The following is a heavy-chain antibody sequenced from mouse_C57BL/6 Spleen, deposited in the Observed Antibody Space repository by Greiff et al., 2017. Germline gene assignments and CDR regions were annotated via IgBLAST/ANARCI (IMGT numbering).Heavy chain of an antibody. CDR2: INPNNGGT. D-gene: IGHD1-1*01. CDR3: ARSGDYGSSPYYFDY. Sequence: EVQLQESGPELVKPGASVKIPCKASGYTFTDYNMDWVKQSHGKSLEWIGDINPNNGGTIYNQKFKGKATLTVDKSSSTAYMELRSLTSEDTAVYYCARSGDYGSSPYYFDYWGQGTTLTVSS. CDR1: GYTFTDYN. V-gene: IGHV1-18*01. J-gene: IGHJ2*01.